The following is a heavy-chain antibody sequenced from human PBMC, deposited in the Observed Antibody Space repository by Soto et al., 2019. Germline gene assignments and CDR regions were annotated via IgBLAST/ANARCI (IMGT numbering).Heavy chain of an antibody. V-gene: IGHV3-48*01. D-gene: IGHD4-17*01. CDR3: ARVLPDYGDPSDYYYMDV. Sequence: GGSLRLSCAASGFTFSSYSMNWVRQAPGKGLEWVSYISSSSSTIYYADSVKGRFTISRDNAKNSLYLQMNSLRAEDTAVYYCARVLPDYGDPSDYYYMDVWGKGTTVTVSS. J-gene: IGHJ6*03. CDR1: GFTFSSYS. CDR2: ISSSSSTI.